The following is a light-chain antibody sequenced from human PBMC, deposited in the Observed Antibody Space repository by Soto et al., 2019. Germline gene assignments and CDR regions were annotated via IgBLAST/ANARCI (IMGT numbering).Light chain of an antibody. CDR1: QSVSSN. CDR3: QQYGSSPLIS. CDR2: GAS. Sequence: EIVMTQSPATLSVSPGERATLSCRASQSVSSNLAWYQQKPGQAPRLLIYGASTRATGIPARFSGSGSGRDFTLTISGLEPEDFAVYYCQQYGSSPLISFGQGTRLEI. J-gene: IGKJ5*01. V-gene: IGKV3-15*01.